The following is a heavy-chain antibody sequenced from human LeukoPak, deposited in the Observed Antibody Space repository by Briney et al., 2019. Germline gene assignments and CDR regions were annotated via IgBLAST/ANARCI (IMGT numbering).Heavy chain of an antibody. Sequence: PGGSLRLSCAASGFSLSGYWMTWVRQAPGKGLEWVAVISYDGSNKYYADSVKGRFTISRDNSKNTLYLQMNSLRAEDTAVYYCAKEASPDYGDYYYYGMDVWGQGTTVTVSS. CDR2: ISYDGSNK. CDR3: AKEASPDYGDYYYYGMDV. J-gene: IGHJ6*02. D-gene: IGHD4-17*01. V-gene: IGHV3-30*18. CDR1: GFSLSGYW.